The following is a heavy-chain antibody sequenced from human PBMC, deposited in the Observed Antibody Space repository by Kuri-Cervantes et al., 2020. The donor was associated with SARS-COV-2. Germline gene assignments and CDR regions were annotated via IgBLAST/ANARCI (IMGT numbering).Heavy chain of an antibody. CDR3: ARGPLYSSSWYDWFDP. J-gene: IGHJ5*02. CDR2: INSDGSST. CDR1: GFTFSSYS. V-gene: IGHV3-74*01. D-gene: IGHD6-13*01. Sequence: GSLRLSCAASGFTFSSYSMNWVRQAPGKGLVWVSRINSDGSSTSYADSVKGRFTISRDNAKNTLYLQMNSLRAEDTAVYYCARGPLYSSSWYDWFDPWGQGTLVTVSS.